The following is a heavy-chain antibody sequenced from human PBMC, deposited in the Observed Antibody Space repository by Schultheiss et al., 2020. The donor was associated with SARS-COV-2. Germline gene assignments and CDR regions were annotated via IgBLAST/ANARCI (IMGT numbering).Heavy chain of an antibody. CDR1: GGSISSGGYY. J-gene: IGHJ4*02. V-gene: IGHV4-30-2*01. CDR3: ARGGYSGYADY. D-gene: IGHD5-12*01. CDR2: IYHSGST. Sequence: TLSLTCTVSGGSISSGGYYWSWIRQPPGKGLEWIGYIYHSGSTYYNPSLKSRVTISVDTSKNQFSLKLSSVTAADTAVYYCARGGYSGYADYWGQGTLVTVSS.